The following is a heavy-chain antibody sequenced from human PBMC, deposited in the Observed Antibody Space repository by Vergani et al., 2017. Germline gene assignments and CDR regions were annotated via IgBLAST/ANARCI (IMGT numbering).Heavy chain of an antibody. Sequence: EVQLLQSGGGVIQPGGSVRLSCAASGFTFSACPMTWVRQAPGKGLEWVSGISGSGVSAYYTDSVKGRFTISRDNSKNMLFLQMNNLRTEDTAIYYCGRVADFYGLGSRLLDLWGQGILVTVSS. V-gene: IGHV3-23*01. CDR2: ISGSGVSA. CDR1: GFTFSACP. CDR3: GRVADFYGLGSRLLDL. J-gene: IGHJ5*02. D-gene: IGHD3-10*01.